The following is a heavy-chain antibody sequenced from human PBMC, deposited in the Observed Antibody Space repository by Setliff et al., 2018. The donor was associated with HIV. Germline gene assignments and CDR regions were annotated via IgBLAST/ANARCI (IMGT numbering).Heavy chain of an antibody. D-gene: IGHD6-19*01. CDR3: IIAYSSGWLAPMGFDS. CDR1: AGSIRSSTYY. Sequence: PSETLSLTCTVSAGSIRSSTYYWAWIRRPPGKGLEWIGTIYYSGSTYYNPSLKSRATISVDMSKNQFSLRLSSVTAADTAVYYCIIAYSSGWLAPMGFDSWGQGTLVTVSS. V-gene: IGHV4-39*01. J-gene: IGHJ4*02. CDR2: IYYSGST.